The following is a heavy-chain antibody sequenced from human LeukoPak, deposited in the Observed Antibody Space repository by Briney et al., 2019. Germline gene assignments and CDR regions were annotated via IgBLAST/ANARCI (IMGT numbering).Heavy chain of an antibody. V-gene: IGHV4-59*01. Sequence: SETLSLTCTVSGDSISGFYWSWIRQPPGKGLEWIGHIYYSGSTNYNPSLRSRVTISVDTSKNQFSLKLTSVTAADTAVYSCAREKSDYGDYVRFDYWGQGTLVTVSS. CDR3: AREKSDYGDYVRFDY. CDR2: IYYSGST. D-gene: IGHD4-17*01. J-gene: IGHJ4*02. CDR1: GDSISGFY.